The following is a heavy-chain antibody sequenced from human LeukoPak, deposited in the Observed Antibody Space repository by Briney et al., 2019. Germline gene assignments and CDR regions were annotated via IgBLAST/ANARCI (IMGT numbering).Heavy chain of an antibody. CDR1: GFTFDDYA. Sequence: GGSLRLSCAASGFTFDDYAMHWVRQAPGKGLEWVSGIGWNSGGIVYADSVKGRFTISRDNAKNPLYLQMNSLGAEDTALYYCVKVTAAGFVDHWGQGTLVTVSS. D-gene: IGHD6-13*01. CDR3: VKVTAAGFVDH. V-gene: IGHV3-9*01. J-gene: IGHJ4*02. CDR2: IGWNSGGI.